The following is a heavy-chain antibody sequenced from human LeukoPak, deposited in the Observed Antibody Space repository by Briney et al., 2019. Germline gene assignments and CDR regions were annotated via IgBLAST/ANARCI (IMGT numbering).Heavy chain of an antibody. CDR3: ARQIGGLLWFGELRY. V-gene: IGHV4-39*01. CDR1: GGSISSSSYY. CDR2: IYYSGST. Sequence: SETLSLTCTVSGGSISSSSYYWGWIRQPPGKGLEWIGSIYYSGSTYYNPSLKSRVTISVDTSKNQFSLKLSSVTAADTAVYYCARQIGGLLWFGELRYWGQGTLVTVSS. D-gene: IGHD3-10*01. J-gene: IGHJ4*02.